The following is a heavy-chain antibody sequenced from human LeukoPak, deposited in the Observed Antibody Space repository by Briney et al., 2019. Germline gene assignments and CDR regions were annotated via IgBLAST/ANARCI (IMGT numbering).Heavy chain of an antibody. J-gene: IGHJ4*02. Sequence: KPSETLSLTCTVSGGSISSYYWSWIRQPPGKGLEWIGYIYYSGSTNYNPSLKSRVTISVDTSKNQFSLKLSSVTAADTAVYYCARETVAGAWGYWGQGTLVTVSS. V-gene: IGHV4-59*12. CDR2: IYYSGST. CDR3: ARETVAGAWGY. CDR1: GGSISSYY. D-gene: IGHD6-19*01.